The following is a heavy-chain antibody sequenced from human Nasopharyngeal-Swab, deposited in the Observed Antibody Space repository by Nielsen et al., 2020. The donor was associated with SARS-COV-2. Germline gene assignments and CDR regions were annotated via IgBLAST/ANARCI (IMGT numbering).Heavy chain of an antibody. CDR2: INHSGST. CDR1: GGSFSGYN. Sequence: SETLSLTCAVSGGSFSGYNWSWIRQPQGKGLEWIGEINHSGSTNYNPSLKSRVTISVDTYKNQFPLKLSPVTAADTAVYYCARGGSGYYPYYYYGMDVWGQGTTVTVSS. D-gene: IGHD3-22*01. CDR3: ARGGSGYYPYYYYGMDV. V-gene: IGHV4-34*01. J-gene: IGHJ6*02.